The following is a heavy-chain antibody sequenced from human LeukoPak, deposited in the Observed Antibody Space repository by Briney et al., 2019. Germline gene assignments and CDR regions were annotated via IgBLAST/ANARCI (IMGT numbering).Heavy chain of an antibody. J-gene: IGHJ4*02. CDR3: ARTRYYYNSRSYGAPYYFDY. D-gene: IGHD3-10*01. V-gene: IGHV4-39*01. CDR1: GGSISSNSYY. CDR2: FYYSGST. Sequence: SETLSLTCAVSGGSISSNSYYWGWLRQPPRKGLEWIGSFYYSGSTYYNPSLKSRVTISVDTSKNQFSLKLSSVTAADTAVYYCARTRYYYNSRSYGAPYYFDYWGQGTLVTVSS.